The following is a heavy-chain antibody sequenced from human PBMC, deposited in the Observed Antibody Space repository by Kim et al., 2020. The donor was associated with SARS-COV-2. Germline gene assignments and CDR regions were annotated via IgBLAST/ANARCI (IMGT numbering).Heavy chain of an antibody. D-gene: IGHD2-21*01. V-gene: IGHV3-23*01. J-gene: IGHJ5*01. CDR2: ISNSVTNT. CDR3: VKDSEHDS. Sequence: GGSLRLSCAASGFTFSTSSMSWVRQTPGKGLEWISTISNSVTNTYYSDSVKGRFTISRDNAGNTLYLQMNSLRAEDTAVYYCVKDSEHDSWGHGT. CDR1: GFTFSTSS.